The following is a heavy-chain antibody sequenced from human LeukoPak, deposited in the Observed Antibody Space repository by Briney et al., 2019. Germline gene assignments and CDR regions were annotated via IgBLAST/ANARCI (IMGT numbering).Heavy chain of an antibody. D-gene: IGHD2-21*02. Sequence: GASVKVSCKASGYTFTDNYIHWVRQAPGQGLEWMGWINPRSGGTSYGQKFQGRVTVTRDTSISTAYMELSSLISDDTAVYYCVRVAYCGSGCYYYFDYWGQGTLVTVSS. CDR2: INPRSGGT. V-gene: IGHV1-2*02. CDR3: VRVAYCGSGCYYYFDY. CDR1: GYTFTDNY. J-gene: IGHJ4*02.